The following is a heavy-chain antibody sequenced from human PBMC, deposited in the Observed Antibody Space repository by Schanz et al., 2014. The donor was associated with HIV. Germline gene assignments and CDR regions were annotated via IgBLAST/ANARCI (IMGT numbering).Heavy chain of an antibody. V-gene: IGHV3-23*01. Sequence: VQILESGGGLVQPGGSLRLSCAASGFTFSSYGMNWVRRAPGKGLEWVSTISGSGGSTYYADSVKGRFTISRDNSKNTLYLQMNSLRAEDTAVYYCARGLPADYWGQGTLVTVSS. CDR1: GFTFSSYG. D-gene: IGHD5-18*01. CDR3: ARGLPADY. CDR2: ISGSGGST. J-gene: IGHJ4*02.